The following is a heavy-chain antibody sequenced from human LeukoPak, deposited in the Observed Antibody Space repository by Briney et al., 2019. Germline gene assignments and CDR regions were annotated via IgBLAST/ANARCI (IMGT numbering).Heavy chain of an antibody. J-gene: IGHJ5*02. Sequence: ASXXVSCKASGYTFTSYGISWVGQAPGQGREWMGWISAYNGNTNYAQKLQGRVTITTDTDTRKAYIEMRSLRSDDTAVYYCARDAVVPNWNNWFDPWGQGTLVTVSS. D-gene: IGHD1-20*01. CDR1: GYTFTSYG. CDR2: ISAYNGNT. V-gene: IGHV1-18*01. CDR3: ARDAVVPNWNNWFDP.